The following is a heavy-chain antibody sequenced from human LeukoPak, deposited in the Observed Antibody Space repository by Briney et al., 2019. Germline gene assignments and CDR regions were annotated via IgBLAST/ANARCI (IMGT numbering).Heavy chain of an antibody. CDR3: ARGTLFGVVTNWFDP. V-gene: IGHV4-34*01. J-gene: IGHJ5*02. Sequence: SETLSLTCAVYGGSFSGYYWSWIRQPPGKGLEWIGEINHSGSTNYNPSLKSRVTISVDTSKNQFSLKLSSVTAADTAVYYCARGTLFGVVTNWFDPWGQGTLVTVSS. D-gene: IGHD3-3*01. CDR2: INHSGST. CDR1: GGSFSGYY.